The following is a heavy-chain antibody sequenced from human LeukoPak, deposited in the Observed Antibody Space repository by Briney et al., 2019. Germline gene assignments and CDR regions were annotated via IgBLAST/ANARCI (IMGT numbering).Heavy chain of an antibody. V-gene: IGHV3-23*01. Sequence: SGSGGSTYYADSVKGRFTISRDNSKNTLYLQMNSLRAEDTAVYYCAKDPPLRFLEWLPASWGRGTLVTVSS. CDR3: AKDPPLRFLEWLPAS. J-gene: IGHJ4*02. CDR2: SGSGGST. D-gene: IGHD3-3*01.